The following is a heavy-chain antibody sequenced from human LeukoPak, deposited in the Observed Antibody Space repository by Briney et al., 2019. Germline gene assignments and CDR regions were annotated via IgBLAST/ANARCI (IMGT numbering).Heavy chain of an antibody. D-gene: IGHD2-2*01. V-gene: IGHV3-7*01. CDR2: IKQDGTVQ. CDR1: GITFSYYW. Sequence: GPSLRLSCAASGITFSYYWMSWVRQAPGTGLEWVANIKQDGTVQYYLDSVRGRFTISRDNGKNSLYLQMNKLRADDTAVYYCARASSRGGYCKSTSCSYFFDSWGQGTLVTVSS. J-gene: IGHJ4*02. CDR3: ARASSRGGYCKSTSCSYFFDS.